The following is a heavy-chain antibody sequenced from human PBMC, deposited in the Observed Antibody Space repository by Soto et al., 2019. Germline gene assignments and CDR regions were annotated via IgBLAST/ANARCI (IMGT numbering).Heavy chain of an antibody. V-gene: IGHV3-48*03. CDR1: GFTFSSYE. CDR3: ARVPGDPRYWYFDL. Sequence: GGSLRLSCAASGFTFSSYEMNWVRQAPGKGLEWVSYISSSGSTIYYADSVKGRFTISRDNAKNSLYLQMNSLRAEDTAVYYCARVPGDPRYWYFDLWGRGTLVTVSS. CDR2: ISSSGSTI. J-gene: IGHJ2*01. D-gene: IGHD7-27*01.